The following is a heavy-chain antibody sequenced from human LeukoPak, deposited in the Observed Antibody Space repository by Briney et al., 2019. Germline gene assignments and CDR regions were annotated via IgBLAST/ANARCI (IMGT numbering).Heavy chain of an antibody. J-gene: IGHJ5*02. Sequence: GGSLRLSCAASGFTFSSYAMSWVRQAPGKGLEWVSAISGSGGSTYYADSVKGRFTISRDNSRNTLYLQMNSLRSEDTAVYFCATHFYVSQGQRSGFDPWGQGTLVTVSS. CDR2: ISGSGGST. CDR3: ATHFYVSQGQRSGFDP. D-gene: IGHD3-10*01. CDR1: GFTFSSYA. V-gene: IGHV3-23*01.